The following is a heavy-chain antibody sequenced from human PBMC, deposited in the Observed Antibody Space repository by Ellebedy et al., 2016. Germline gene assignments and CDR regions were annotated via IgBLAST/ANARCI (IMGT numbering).Heavy chain of an antibody. CDR1: GYTFTSYY. D-gene: IGHD6-19*01. V-gene: IGHV1-46*01. CDR3: ATDLGGWSRSIREWYFDL. CDR2: INPSGGST. Sequence: ASVKVSCXASGYTFTSYYMHWVRQAPGQGLEWMGIINPSGGSTSYAQKFQGRVTMTRDTSTSTVYMELSSLRSEDTAVYYCATDLGGWSRSIREWYFDLWGRGTLVIVSS. J-gene: IGHJ2*01.